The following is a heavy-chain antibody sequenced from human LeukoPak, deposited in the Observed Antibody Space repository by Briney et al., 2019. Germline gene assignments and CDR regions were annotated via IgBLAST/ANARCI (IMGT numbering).Heavy chain of an antibody. CDR2: INPNSGGT. V-gene: IGHV1-2*02. CDR1: GYTFTGYY. CDR3: ARDGFGVVPTNWFDP. Sequence: GSVKVSCKASGYTFTGYYMHWVRQAPGQGFEWMGWINPNSGGTNYAQKFQGRVTMTRDTSISTAYMELSRLRSDDTAVYYCARDGFGVVPTNWFDPWGQGTLVTVSS. D-gene: IGHD3-3*01. J-gene: IGHJ5*02.